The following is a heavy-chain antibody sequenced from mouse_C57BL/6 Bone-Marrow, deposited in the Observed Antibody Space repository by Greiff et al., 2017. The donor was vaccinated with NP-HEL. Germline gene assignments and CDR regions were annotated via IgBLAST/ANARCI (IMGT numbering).Heavy chain of an antibody. CDR3: ARDWTMGDGYPWYFDV. J-gene: IGHJ1*03. D-gene: IGHD2-3*01. CDR1: GFTFSSYA. V-gene: IGHV5-4*01. Sequence: DVHLVESGGGLVKPGGSLKLSCAASGFTFSSYAMSWVRQTPEKRLEWVATISDGGSYTYYPDNVKGRFTISRDNAKNNLYLQMSHLKSEDTAMYYCARDWTMGDGYPWYFDVWGTGTTVTVSS. CDR2: ISDGGSYT.